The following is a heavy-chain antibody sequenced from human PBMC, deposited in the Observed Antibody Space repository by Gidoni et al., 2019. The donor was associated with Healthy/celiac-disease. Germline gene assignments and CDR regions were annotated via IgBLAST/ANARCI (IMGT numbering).Heavy chain of an antibody. V-gene: IGHV4-59*08. CDR2: IYYSGST. D-gene: IGHD1-26*01. Sequence: QVQLQESGPGLVKPSETLSLTCTVSGGSISSYYWSWIRQPPGKGLEWIGYIYYSGSTNYNPSLKSRVTISVDTSKNQFSLKLSSVTAADTAVYYCASAASNSGSYLYCYYGMDVWGQGTTVTVSS. CDR1: GGSISSYY. CDR3: ASAASNSGSYLYCYYGMDV. J-gene: IGHJ6*02.